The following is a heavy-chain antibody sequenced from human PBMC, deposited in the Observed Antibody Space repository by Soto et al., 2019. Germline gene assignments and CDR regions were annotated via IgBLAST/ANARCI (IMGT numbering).Heavy chain of an antibody. J-gene: IGHJ5*02. Sequence: VGSLRLSCEASVFLFSSYAMNCVRHAPGKGLEWVSSISSHGDTTYYAESVRGRFTISRDNSKNTLFLQMNSLRAGDTAVYFCARDHYDFWSGFPKIIWFKPWGQGTLVSVSS. CDR3: ARDHYDFWSGFPKIIWFKP. V-gene: IGHV3-23*01. CDR2: ISSHGDTT. D-gene: IGHD3-3*01. CDR1: VFLFSSYA.